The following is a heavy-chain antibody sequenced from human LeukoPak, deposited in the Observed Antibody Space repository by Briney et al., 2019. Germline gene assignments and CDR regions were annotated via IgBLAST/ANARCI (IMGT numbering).Heavy chain of an antibody. CDR1: GGYISSSNYY. Sequence: PSETLSLTCTVSGGYISSSNYYWGWIRQPPGKGLEWIGSIYYSGTTYYSSSLKSRVIISVDTSKNQFSLKLSSVTATDTAVYYCARHEAQDFDYWGQGTLVTVSS. V-gene: IGHV4-39*01. J-gene: IGHJ4*02. CDR3: ARHEAQDFDY. CDR2: IYYSGTT.